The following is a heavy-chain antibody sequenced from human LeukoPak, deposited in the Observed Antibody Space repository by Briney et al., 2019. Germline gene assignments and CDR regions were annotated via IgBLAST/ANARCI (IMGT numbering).Heavy chain of an antibody. D-gene: IGHD6-6*01. CDR1: GYTFTSYG. J-gene: IGHJ4*02. CDR2: TSAYNGNT. Sequence: ASVKVSCKASGYTFTSYGISWVRQAPGQGLEWMGWTSAYNGNTNYAQKFQGRVTMTTETSTSTAYMELRSLTSDDTAVYYCARDLPYSSSDRTPFDYWGQGNLVTVSA. V-gene: IGHV1-18*01. CDR3: ARDLPYSSSDRTPFDY.